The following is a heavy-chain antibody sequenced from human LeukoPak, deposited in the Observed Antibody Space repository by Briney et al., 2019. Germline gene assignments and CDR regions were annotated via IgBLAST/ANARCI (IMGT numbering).Heavy chain of an antibody. CDR3: VTDEGGY. CDR2: IQTSGST. D-gene: IGHD3-16*01. J-gene: IGHJ4*02. CDR1: GGSFSNSY. Sequence: SETLSLTCTVSGGSFSNSYWSWIRQPSGKGLEWIGRIQTSGSTNYNPSLNHRLTMSIDAPKNQISLRLSSVTAADTAIYYCVTDEGGYWGQGTLVTVSS. V-gene: IGHV4-4*07.